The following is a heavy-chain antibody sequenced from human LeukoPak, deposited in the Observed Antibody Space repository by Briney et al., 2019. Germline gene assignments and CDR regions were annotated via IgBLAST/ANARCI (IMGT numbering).Heavy chain of an antibody. D-gene: IGHD3-10*01. CDR3: AKAFGLYGSGSYYNNWFDP. J-gene: IGHJ5*02. V-gene: IGHV3-30*02. Sequence: TVGSLRLSCAASGFTFSSYAMHWVRQAPGKGLGWVAFIRYDVSNKYYADSVKVRFTIYRDNSKNTLYLQMHSLRAEETAVYYCAKAFGLYGSGSYYNNWFDPWGQGTLVTVSS. CDR1: GFTFSSYA. CDR2: IRYDVSNK.